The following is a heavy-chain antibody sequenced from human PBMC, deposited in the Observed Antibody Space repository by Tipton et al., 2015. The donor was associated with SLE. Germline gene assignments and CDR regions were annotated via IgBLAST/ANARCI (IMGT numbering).Heavy chain of an antibody. D-gene: IGHD4-17*01. CDR3: ARSYGDYYGGAFDI. CDR1: GFTFSSYS. Sequence: QLVQSGGGLVQPGGSLRLSCADSGFTFSSYSMNWVRQAPGKGLEWVSSISSSSSYIYYADSVKGRFIISRDNAKNSLYLQMNSLRAEDTAVYYCARSYGDYYGGAFDIWGQGTMVTVSS. V-gene: IGHV3-21*01. J-gene: IGHJ3*02. CDR2: ISSSSSYI.